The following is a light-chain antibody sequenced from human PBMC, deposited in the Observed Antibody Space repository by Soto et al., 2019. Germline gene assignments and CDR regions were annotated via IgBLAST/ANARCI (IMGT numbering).Light chain of an antibody. CDR2: EVS. CDR1: SSDVGSYNY. CDR3: SSYTSTSTYV. V-gene: IGLV2-14*01. Sequence: QSALTQPASVSGSPGQSITISCTGTSSDVGSYNYVSWYQQHPGKAPKLMIYEVSNRPSGVSHRFSGSKSGNTASLTISGLQAEDETIYYCSSYTSTSTYVFGTGPKLTVL. J-gene: IGLJ1*01.